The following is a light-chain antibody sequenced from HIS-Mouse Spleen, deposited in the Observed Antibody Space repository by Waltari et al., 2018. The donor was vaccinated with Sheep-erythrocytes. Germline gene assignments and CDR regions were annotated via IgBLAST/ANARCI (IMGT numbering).Light chain of an antibody. J-gene: IGLJ3*02. V-gene: IGLV3-1*01. Sequence: SYELTQPPSVSVSPGQTASITCSGDKLGDKYACWYQQKPGQSPVLVVYQDSTRPSGVPGRFSDANAGNATTLTISGTQAVDEDDYYCQAGDSRTAWVFGGGTKLTVL. CDR2: QDS. CDR3: QAGDSRTAWV. CDR1: KLGDKY.